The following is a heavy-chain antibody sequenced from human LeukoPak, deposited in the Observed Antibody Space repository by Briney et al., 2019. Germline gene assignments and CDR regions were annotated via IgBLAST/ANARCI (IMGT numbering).Heavy chain of an antibody. J-gene: IGHJ4*02. D-gene: IGHD3/OR15-3a*01. CDR1: GFTFTDYY. V-gene: IGHV3-11*05. Sequence: GGSLRLSCAASGFTFTDYYMSWIRQAPGKGLEWVSYLSTSTTFINYADSVRGRFTISRDNAKNSLYLQMNSLRAEDTAVYYCARVCPPYDFGFGYFDYWGQGTLVTVSS. CDR2: LSTSTTFI. CDR3: ARVCPPYDFGFGYFDY.